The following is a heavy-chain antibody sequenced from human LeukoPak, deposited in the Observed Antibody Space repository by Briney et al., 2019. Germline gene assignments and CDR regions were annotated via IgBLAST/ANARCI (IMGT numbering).Heavy chain of an antibody. J-gene: IGHJ4*01. CDR3: ATPWNDPAEYY. Sequence: PVIVSCTASGGTFTRYAISLVRQAPGEGLEWMGGIIPIFGTANYAQKFQGRVTITTDESTSTAYMELSSLRSEDTAVYCSATPWNDPAEYYWGHRTPVTF. D-gene: IGHD1-1*01. CDR2: IIPIFGTA. CDR1: GGTFTRYA. V-gene: IGHV1-69*05.